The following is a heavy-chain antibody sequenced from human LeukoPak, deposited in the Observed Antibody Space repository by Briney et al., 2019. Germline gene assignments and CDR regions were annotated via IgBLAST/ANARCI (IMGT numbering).Heavy chain of an antibody. CDR1: GGSINSYY. Sequence: SETLSLTCTVSGGSINSYYWSWIRQPAGRGLEWIGHIDSSGTTNYNPSLKSRVTMSTDPSKSQFSLKLSSVTAADTAIYYCARETSQKGAHYMDVWGKGTTVTISS. D-gene: IGHD3-16*01. J-gene: IGHJ6*03. CDR2: IDSSGTT. CDR3: ARETSQKGAHYMDV. V-gene: IGHV4-4*07.